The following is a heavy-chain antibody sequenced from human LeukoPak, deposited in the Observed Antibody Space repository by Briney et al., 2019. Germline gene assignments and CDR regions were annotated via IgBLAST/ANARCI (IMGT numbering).Heavy chain of an antibody. CDR1: GGTFSSYA. CDR3: ALSGVLGRGFDY. J-gene: IGHJ4*02. Sequence: ASVKVSCKASGGTFSSYAISWVRQAPGQGLEWMGGIIPIFGTANYAQKFQGRVTITTDESTSTAYMELSSLRSEDTAVYYCALSGVLGRGFDYWGQGTLVTVSS. V-gene: IGHV1-69*05. D-gene: IGHD2-15*01. CDR2: IIPIFGTA.